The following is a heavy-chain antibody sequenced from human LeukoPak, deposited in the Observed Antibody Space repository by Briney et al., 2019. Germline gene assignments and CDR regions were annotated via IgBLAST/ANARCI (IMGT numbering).Heavy chain of an antibody. V-gene: IGHV3-20*04. CDR3: AGYYYDSSRGFDL. Sequence: RTGGSLRLSCAASGFKFDDYGMSWVRQAPGKGLEWVCDINWNGAWTGYADSMKGRFTISRDNAKNSLYLQMNSLRAEDTALYYCAGYYYDSSRGFDLWGQGTLVTVSA. CDR1: GFKFDDYG. J-gene: IGHJ5*02. CDR2: INWNGAWT. D-gene: IGHD3-22*01.